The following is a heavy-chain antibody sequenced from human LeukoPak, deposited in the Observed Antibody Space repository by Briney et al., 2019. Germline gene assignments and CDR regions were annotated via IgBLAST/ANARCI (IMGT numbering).Heavy chain of an antibody. V-gene: IGHV4-39*01. CDR1: GGSISSSSYY. Sequence: PSETLSLTCTVSGGSISSSSYYWAWIRQPPGKGLEWIGTMSNSGSTYYNPSLKSRVTISGDTSKNQFSLKLSSVTAADTAVFYCARRSQTAAGRGIDYWGQGTLVTVSS. CDR2: MSNSGST. D-gene: IGHD6-13*01. J-gene: IGHJ4*02. CDR3: ARRSQTAAGRGIDY.